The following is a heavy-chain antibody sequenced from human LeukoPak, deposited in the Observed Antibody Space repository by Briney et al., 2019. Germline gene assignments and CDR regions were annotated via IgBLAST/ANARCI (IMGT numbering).Heavy chain of an antibody. CDR3: ARLSSGSLWFGESPYYFDY. V-gene: IGHV4-39*01. CDR2: IFYSGST. J-gene: IGHJ4*02. Sequence: SETLSLTCTVSGGSISSSSYYWGWIRQPPGKGLEWIGSIFYSGSTYYNPSLKSRVTISVDTSKNQFSLKLSSVTAADTAVYYCARLSSGSLWFGESPYYFDYWGQGTLVTVSS. D-gene: IGHD3-10*01. CDR1: GGSISSSSYY.